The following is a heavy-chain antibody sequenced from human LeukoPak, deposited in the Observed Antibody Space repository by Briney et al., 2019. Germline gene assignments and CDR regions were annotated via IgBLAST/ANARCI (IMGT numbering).Heavy chain of an antibody. CDR1: GGSFSGYY. J-gene: IGHJ4*02. CDR2: INHSGST. V-gene: IGHV4-34*01. CDR3: AKVDYGGSGGIDY. D-gene: IGHD4-23*01. Sequence: SETLSLTCAVYGGSFSGYYWSWIRQPPGKGLEWIGEINHSGSTNYNPSLKSRVTISVDTSKNQFSLKPSSVTAADTAVYYCAKVDYGGSGGIDYWGQGTLVTVSS.